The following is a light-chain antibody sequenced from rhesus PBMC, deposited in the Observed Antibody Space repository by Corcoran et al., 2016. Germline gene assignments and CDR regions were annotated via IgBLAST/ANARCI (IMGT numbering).Light chain of an antibody. J-gene: IGKJ1*01. Sequence: DIQMTQSPSSLSASVGDTVTITCRASQAISNYLAWYQQKPGKAPKPLIYYASNLESGVPSRFSGSGSGTDFTLTISSLQPKDFATYYCQQHNRYPWTFGQGTKVEIK. V-gene: IGKV1S14*01. CDR3: QQHNRYPWT. CDR1: QAISNY. CDR2: YAS.